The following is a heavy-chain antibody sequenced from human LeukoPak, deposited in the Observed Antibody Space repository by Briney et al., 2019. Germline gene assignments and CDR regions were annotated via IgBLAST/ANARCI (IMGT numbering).Heavy chain of an antibody. CDR3: ARARPAYYYYGMDV. CDR2: IYYSGST. V-gene: IGHV4-59*01. CDR1: GGSISSYY. J-gene: IGHJ6*02. Sequence: PSETLSLTCTVSGGSISSYYWSWIRQPPGKGLEWIGYIYYSGSTNYNPSLKSRVTISVDTSKNQFSLKLSSVTTADTAVYYCARARPAYYYYGMDVWGQGTTVTVSS.